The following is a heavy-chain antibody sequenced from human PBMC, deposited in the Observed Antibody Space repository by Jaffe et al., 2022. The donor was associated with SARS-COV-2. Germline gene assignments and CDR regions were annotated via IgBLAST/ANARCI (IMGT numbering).Heavy chain of an antibody. V-gene: IGHV3-30-3*01. D-gene: IGHD5-12*01. CDR2: ISYDGSNK. CDR1: GFTFSSYA. Sequence: QVQLVESGGGVVQPGRSLRLSCAASGFTFSSYAMHWVRQAPGKGLEWVAVISYDGSNKYYADSVKGRFTISRDNSKNTLYLQMNSLRAEDTAVYYCARDGYSGYEFLYYFDYWGQGTLVTVSS. CDR3: ARDGYSGYEFLYYFDY. J-gene: IGHJ4*02.